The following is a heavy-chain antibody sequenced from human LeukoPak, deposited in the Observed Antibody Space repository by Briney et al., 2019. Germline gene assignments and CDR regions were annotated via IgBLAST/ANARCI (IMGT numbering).Heavy chain of an antibody. D-gene: IGHD6-19*01. Sequence: ASVKVSCKASGYTFTNYGINWVRQAPGQGLEWMGWINAYNGYTNYAQKMQDRVTVTTDTSTSTAYMELRSLRSDDTAVYYCARGRGSSDWYYCDNWGQGTLDTVSS. CDR3: ARGRGSSDWYYCDN. CDR1: GYTFTNYG. CDR2: INAYNGYT. V-gene: IGHV1-18*01. J-gene: IGHJ4*02.